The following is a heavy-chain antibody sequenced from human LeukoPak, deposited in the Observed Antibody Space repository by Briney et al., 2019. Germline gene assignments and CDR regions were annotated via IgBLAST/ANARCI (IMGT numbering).Heavy chain of an antibody. CDR1: GDSVSSNSAA. V-gene: IGHV6-1*01. Sequence: SQTLSLTCAISGDSVSSNSAAWNWIRQSPSRGLEWLGRTYYRSKWYNDYAVSVKSRITINPDTSKNQFSLQLNSVTPEDTAVYYCARESDYYDSSGYSLSFDYWGQGTLVTVSS. CDR2: TYYRSKWYN. J-gene: IGHJ4*02. CDR3: ARESDYYDSSGYSLSFDY. D-gene: IGHD3-22*01.